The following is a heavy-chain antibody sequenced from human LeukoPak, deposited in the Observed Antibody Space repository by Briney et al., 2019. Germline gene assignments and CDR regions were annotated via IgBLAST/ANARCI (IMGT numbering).Heavy chain of an antibody. Sequence: SETLSFTCTVSGGSISSYYWSWIRQPPGKGLEWIGYIYYSGSTNYNPSLKSRVTISVDTSKNQFSLKLSSVTAADTAVYYCARETSSYQSYWGQGTLVTVSS. CDR1: GGSISSYY. D-gene: IGHD3-22*01. V-gene: IGHV4-59*01. J-gene: IGHJ4*02. CDR2: IYYSGST. CDR3: ARETSSYQSY.